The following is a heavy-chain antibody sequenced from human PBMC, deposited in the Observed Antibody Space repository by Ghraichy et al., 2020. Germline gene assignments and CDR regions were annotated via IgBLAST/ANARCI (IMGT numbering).Heavy chain of an antibody. D-gene: IGHD3-3*01. Sequence: SGPTLVKPTQTLTLTCTFSGFSLSTSEVGVGWIRQPPGKALEWLALIYWNDDKRYSPSLKSRLTITKDTSKNRVVLTMANMDPVDTATYYCAHLQPDTIFGRFGPFDYWGQGTLVTASS. V-gene: IGHV2-5*01. CDR1: GFSLSTSEVG. CDR3: AHLQPDTIFGRFGPFDY. J-gene: IGHJ4*02. CDR2: IYWNDDK.